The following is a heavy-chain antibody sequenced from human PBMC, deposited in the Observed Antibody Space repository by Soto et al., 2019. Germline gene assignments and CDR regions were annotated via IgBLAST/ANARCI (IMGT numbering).Heavy chain of an antibody. CDR2: IYYSGST. CDR1: GGSISSGGYY. V-gene: IGHV4-31*03. D-gene: IGHD7-27*01. J-gene: IGHJ4*02. Sequence: SATLSITCTVSGGSISSGGYYWSWIRQHPGKGLEWIGYIYYSGSTYYNPSLKSRVTISVDTSKNQFSLKLSSVTAADTAVYYCARDRPQLGNDYWGQGTLVTVSS. CDR3: ARDRPQLGNDY.